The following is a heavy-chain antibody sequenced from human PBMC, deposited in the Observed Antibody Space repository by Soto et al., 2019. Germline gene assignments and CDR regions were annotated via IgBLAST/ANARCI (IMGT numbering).Heavy chain of an antibody. D-gene: IGHD2-2*03. CDR2: ISSSSSYI. J-gene: IGHJ3*02. V-gene: IGHV3-21*01. CDR3: ARLDIVVVPAAMFKDAFDI. CDR1: GFTFSSYS. Sequence: GGSLRLSCAASGFTFSSYSMNWVRQAPGKGLEWVSSISSSSSYIYYADSVKGRFTISRDNAKNSLYLQMNSLRAEDTAVYYCARLDIVVVPAAMFKDAFDIWGQGTMVTVSS.